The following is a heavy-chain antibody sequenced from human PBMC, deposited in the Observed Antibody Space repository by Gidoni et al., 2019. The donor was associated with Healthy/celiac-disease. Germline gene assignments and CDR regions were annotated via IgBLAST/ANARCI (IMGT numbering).Heavy chain of an antibody. CDR3: ARGDNSYGYPHYYYYYGMDV. V-gene: IGHV3-53*04. D-gene: IGHD5-18*01. J-gene: IGHJ6*02. Sequence: EVQLVESGGGLVQPGGSLRLSCAASGFTGSSNYLSWVRQAPGKGLAWVSVIYSGCSTYYAESVKGRFTISRHNSKNTLYLQMNSLRAEDTAVYYCARGDNSYGYPHYYYYYGMDVWVQGTTVTVSS. CDR2: IYSGCST. CDR1: GFTGSSNY.